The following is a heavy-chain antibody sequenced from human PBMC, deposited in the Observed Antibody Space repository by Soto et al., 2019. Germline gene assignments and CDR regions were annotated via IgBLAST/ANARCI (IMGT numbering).Heavy chain of an antibody. Sequence: QVQLVQSGAEVKKPVASVMVSCRASGYTFTSHNMHWVRQAPGQGLEWMGMIDPSGGAATYAPTFQGRVTITRDTSTTTVYMELSSLRPEDTAVYSCSRGVWQWLFDYWGQGTLVTVSS. CDR1: GYTFTSHN. D-gene: IGHD6-19*01. CDR3: SRGVWQWLFDY. J-gene: IGHJ4*02. V-gene: IGHV1-46*03. CDR2: IDPSGGAA.